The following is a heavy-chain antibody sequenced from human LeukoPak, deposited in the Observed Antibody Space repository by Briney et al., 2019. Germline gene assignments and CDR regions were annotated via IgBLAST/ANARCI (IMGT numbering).Heavy chain of an antibody. D-gene: IGHD6-13*01. Sequence: GGSLRLPCAASGFTSSSYALNWVRQAPGKGLEWVATVSGSGDRMYHADSVKGRFTISRDNSKNTIYLQMNSLRAEDTALYYCAKAAAAPGFDFWGQGTLVTVFS. CDR3: AKAAAAPGFDF. V-gene: IGHV3-23*01. CDR2: VSGSGDRM. J-gene: IGHJ4*02. CDR1: GFTSSSYA.